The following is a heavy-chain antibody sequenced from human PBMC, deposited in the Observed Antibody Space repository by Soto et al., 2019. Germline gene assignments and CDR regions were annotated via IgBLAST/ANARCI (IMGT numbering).Heavy chain of an antibody. CDR3: AGLYPYESSGYHLNY. V-gene: IGHV4-30-4*08. J-gene: IGHJ4*02. D-gene: IGHD3-22*01. CDR1: GDSISSGDYY. Sequence: SETLSLTCTVSGDSISSGDYYWSWIRQHPGKGLEWIGYIYYLGSTNYNPSLESRVTISVDTSKNQFSLKLRSVTAADTAVFYCAGLYPYESSGYHLNYWGQGTLVTVSS. CDR2: IYYLGST.